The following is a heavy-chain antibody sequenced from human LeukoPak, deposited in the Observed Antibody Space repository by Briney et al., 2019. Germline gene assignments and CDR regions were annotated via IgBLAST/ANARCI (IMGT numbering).Heavy chain of an antibody. V-gene: IGHV3-23*01. Sequence: GGSLRLSCTASGFTFGDYAMSWFRQAPGKGLEWVSVISGSGGSTYYADSVKGRFTISRDNSKNTVYLQMKSLRAEDTAVYYCARAGCSSTSCYTTYGMDVWGQGTTVTVSS. CDR2: ISGSGGST. D-gene: IGHD2-2*02. CDR3: ARAGCSSTSCYTTYGMDV. J-gene: IGHJ6*02. CDR1: GFTFGDYA.